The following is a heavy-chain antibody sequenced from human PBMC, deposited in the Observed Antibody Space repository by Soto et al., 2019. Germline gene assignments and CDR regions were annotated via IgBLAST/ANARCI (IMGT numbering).Heavy chain of an antibody. Sequence: SVKVSCKASGGTFSRYSISWVRQAPGQGLEWMGGIIPIFGTANYAQKFQGRVTITADESTSTAYMELSSLRSEDTAVYYCARGYYDSSPNNWFDPWGQGTLVTV. CDR1: GGTFSRYS. J-gene: IGHJ5*02. CDR3: ARGYYDSSPNNWFDP. V-gene: IGHV1-69*13. D-gene: IGHD3-22*01. CDR2: IIPIFGTA.